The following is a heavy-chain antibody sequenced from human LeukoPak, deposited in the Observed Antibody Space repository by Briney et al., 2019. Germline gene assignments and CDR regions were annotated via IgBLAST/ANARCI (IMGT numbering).Heavy chain of an antibody. Sequence: GESLKISRKGSEYSFSNYWIGWVRQMPGKGLEWMGIIYTRDSDTRYSPSFQGQVTISAHKSISTAYLQWSSLKASDTAMYYCASLSYHHSWSGYDYWGQGTLVTVSS. CDR2: IYTRDSDT. V-gene: IGHV5-51*01. CDR3: ASLSYHHSWSGYDY. CDR1: EYSFSNYW. J-gene: IGHJ4*02. D-gene: IGHD3-3*01.